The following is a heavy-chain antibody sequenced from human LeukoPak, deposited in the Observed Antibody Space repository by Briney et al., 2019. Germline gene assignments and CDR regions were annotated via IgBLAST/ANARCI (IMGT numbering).Heavy chain of an antibody. CDR1: GFTFSTYV. Sequence: PGGSLRPSCSVSGFTFSTYVMHWVRQAPGKGLEYVSAISSNGDNTYYADSVKGRFTISRDNSKNTLHLQVSSLRADDTAVYYCVRGTGYWGQGTLVTVSS. CDR2: ISSNGDNT. V-gene: IGHV3-64D*06. J-gene: IGHJ4*02. CDR3: VRGTGY.